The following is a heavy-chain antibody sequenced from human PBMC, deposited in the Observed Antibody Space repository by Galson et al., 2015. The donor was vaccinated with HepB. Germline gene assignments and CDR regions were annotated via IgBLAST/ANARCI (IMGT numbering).Heavy chain of an antibody. V-gene: IGHV3-11*01. CDR1: GFTFSDYY. CDR3: ARGVALDD. D-gene: IGHD3-10*01. CDR2: ITTSGSTI. Sequence: SLRLSCAASGFTFSDYYMSWIRQAPGKGLEWVSYITTSGSTINYADSVKGRFTISRDNDKNSLYLQVNSLRAEDTAVYYCARGVALDDWSQGTLVTVTS. J-gene: IGHJ4*02.